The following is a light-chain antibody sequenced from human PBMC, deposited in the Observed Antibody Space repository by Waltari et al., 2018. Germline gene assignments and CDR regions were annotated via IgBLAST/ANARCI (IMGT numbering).Light chain of an antibody. CDR3: GTWDSSLSGAV. CDR2: EGN. J-gene: IGLJ7*01. Sequence: QSVLTQPPSVSAAPGPRVTFSCPGGSSTLGNNYVSWYRQFPGTAPKLLICEGNARPSGVPGRCAGSKTGTSATRDITGLPAGDVADYYCGTWDSSLSGAVFGGGTHLTVL. CDR1: SSTLGNNY. V-gene: IGLV1-51*02.